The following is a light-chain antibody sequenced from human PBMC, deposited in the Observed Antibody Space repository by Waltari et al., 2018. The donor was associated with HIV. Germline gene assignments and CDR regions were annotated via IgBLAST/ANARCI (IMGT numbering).Light chain of an antibody. CDR1: ALPKKY. CDR3: YSTDISGNYVV. V-gene: IGLV3-10*01. CDR2: EDT. Sequence: SYELTQPPSVSVSPGQTARITCSGDALPKKYAYWYQQKSGQAPVWVSYEDTNRPSEIPERFSGSSSGTKATLTISGAQVEDEADYYCYSTDISGNYVVFGGGTKLTVL. J-gene: IGLJ2*01.